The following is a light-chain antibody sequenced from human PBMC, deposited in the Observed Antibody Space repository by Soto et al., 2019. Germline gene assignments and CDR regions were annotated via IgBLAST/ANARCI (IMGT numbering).Light chain of an antibody. V-gene: IGKV1-39*01. CDR1: QSISSY. J-gene: IGKJ2*01. CDR3: QTSYRTPQVT. CDR2: AAS. Sequence: DIQMTQSPSSLSASVGDRVTITCRASQSISSYLNWYQQKPGKAPKLLIYAASSLQSGVPSWFSGSGSGTDFTLTISSLLPEAFSSYDCQTSYRTPQVTFGQGTQLPIK.